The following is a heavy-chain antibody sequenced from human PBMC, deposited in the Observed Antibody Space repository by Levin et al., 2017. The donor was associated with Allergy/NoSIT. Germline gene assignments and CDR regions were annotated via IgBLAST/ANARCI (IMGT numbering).Heavy chain of an antibody. CDR2: ISSSSSYI. V-gene: IGHV3-21*01. J-gene: IGHJ1*01. D-gene: IGHD2-21*01. CDR3: AREPYCGGDCHKYFQH. CDR1: GFTFSSYS. Sequence: RGESLKISCAASGFTFSSYSMTWVRQAPGKGLEWVSYISSSSSYIYYADSVKGRFTISRDNAKNSLYLQMNSLRAEDTAVYYCAREPYCGGDCHKYFQHWGQGTLVTVSS.